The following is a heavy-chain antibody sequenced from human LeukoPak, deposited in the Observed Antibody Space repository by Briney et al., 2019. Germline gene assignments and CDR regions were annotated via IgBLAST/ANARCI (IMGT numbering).Heavy chain of an antibody. V-gene: IGHV4-61*02. D-gene: IGHD3-10*01. CDR2: IYTSGST. Sequence: SETLSLTCTVFGGSISSGSYYWSWIRQPAGKGLEWIGRIYTSGSTNYNPSLKSRVTISLDTSKNQFSLNLSSVTAADTAVYYCARSPSAVSYPYYYYGMDVWGQGTTVTVSS. J-gene: IGHJ6*02. CDR1: GGSISSGSYY. CDR3: ARSPSAVSYPYYYYGMDV.